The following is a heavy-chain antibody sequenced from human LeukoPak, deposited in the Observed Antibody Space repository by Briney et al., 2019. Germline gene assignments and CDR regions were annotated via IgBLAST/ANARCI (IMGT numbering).Heavy chain of an antibody. J-gene: IGHJ4*02. Sequence: PGGSLRLSCAASGFTFIIYAMPWVRQAPGKGLEWVAVISDDGSNKYYADSVKGRFTISRDNSKNTLYLQMNSLRPEDAAVYFCASSRGYSDYDSDYWGQGTLVTVSS. CDR1: GFTFIIYA. CDR2: ISDDGSNK. CDR3: ASSRGYSDYDSDY. V-gene: IGHV3-30*04. D-gene: IGHD5-12*01.